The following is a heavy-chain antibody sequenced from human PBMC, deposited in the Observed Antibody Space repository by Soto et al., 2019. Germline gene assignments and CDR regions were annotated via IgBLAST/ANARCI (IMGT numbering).Heavy chain of an antibody. J-gene: IGHJ4*02. CDR2: IWYDGSNK. CDR1: GVTFSSYG. CDR3: ARNSNDFWSDGNQGEFDY. D-gene: IGHD3-3*01. Sequence: HPGGSLRLSCAASGVTFSSYGMHWVRQAPGKGLEWVAVIWYDGSNKYYADSVKGRFTISRDNSKNTLYLQMNSLRAEDTAVYYCARNSNDFWSDGNQGEFDYWGQGTLVTVSS. V-gene: IGHV3-33*01.